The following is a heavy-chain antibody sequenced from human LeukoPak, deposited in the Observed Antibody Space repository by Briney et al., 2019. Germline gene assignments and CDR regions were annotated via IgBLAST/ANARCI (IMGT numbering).Heavy chain of an antibody. V-gene: IGHV1-18*01. Sequence: ASVKVSCKASGYTFTSYGISWVRQAPGQGLEWMGWISAYNGNTNYAQKLQGGATMTTDTSTSTAYMELRSLRSDDTAVYYCARDRGRQQLIREFDYWGQGTLVTVSS. CDR1: GYTFTSYG. J-gene: IGHJ4*02. D-gene: IGHD6-13*01. CDR3: ARDRGRQQLIREFDY. CDR2: ISAYNGNT.